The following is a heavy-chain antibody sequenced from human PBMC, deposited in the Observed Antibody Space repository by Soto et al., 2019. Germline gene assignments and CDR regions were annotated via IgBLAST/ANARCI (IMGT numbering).Heavy chain of an antibody. Sequence: GGSLRLACAASGFTLSSYDMCWVSQAPGKGLEWVSAISGSGGSTYYADSVKGRFTISRDNSKKTVYLQMNSLRPEDTAVFYCKAVDGIGVWPQACVYLVKGTLDPVSS. V-gene: IGHV3-23*01. J-gene: IGHJ4*02. CDR3: KAVDGIGVWPQACVY. CDR1: GFTLSSYD. CDR2: ISGSGGST. D-gene: IGHD6-19*01.